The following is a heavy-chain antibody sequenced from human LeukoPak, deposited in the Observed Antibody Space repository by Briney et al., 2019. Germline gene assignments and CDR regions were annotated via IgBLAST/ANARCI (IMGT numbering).Heavy chain of an antibody. V-gene: IGHV3-23*01. Sequence: GGSLRLSCAASGFSFSSYSMNWVRQAPGKGLEWVSGMSGSGGSTYYADSVKGRFTISRDNSKNTLYLQMNSLSAEDTAVYYCAKSEGSYCGGDCQFYFDYWGQGTLVTVSS. CDR2: MSGSGGST. CDR1: GFSFSSYS. CDR3: AKSEGSYCGGDCQFYFDY. J-gene: IGHJ4*02. D-gene: IGHD2-21*02.